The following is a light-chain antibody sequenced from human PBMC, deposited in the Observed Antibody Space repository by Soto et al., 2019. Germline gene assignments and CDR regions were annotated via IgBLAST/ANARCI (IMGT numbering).Light chain of an antibody. Sequence: EIVMTQSPATLSVSPGERATLSCRASQSVSSNLAWYQQKPGQAPRLLIYGASTRATGIPARFSGSGSGTEFTLTISSLHSEDFAVYYCQQYNNWPETFGQGNKVELK. CDR1: QSVSSN. J-gene: IGKJ1*01. V-gene: IGKV3-15*01. CDR3: QQYNNWPET. CDR2: GAS.